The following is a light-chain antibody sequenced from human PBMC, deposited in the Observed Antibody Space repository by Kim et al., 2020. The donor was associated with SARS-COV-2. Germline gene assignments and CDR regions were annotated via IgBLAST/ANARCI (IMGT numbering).Light chain of an antibody. J-gene: IGLJ2*01. CDR2: SNN. CDR1: SSNIGSNT. Sequence: PGQRVTISCSGSSSNIGSNTVNWYQQLPGTAPKHLIYSNNQRPSGVPDRFSGSKSGTSASLAISGLQSEDEADYYCAAWDDSLNVVFGGGTQLTVL. V-gene: IGLV1-44*01. CDR3: AAWDDSLNVV.